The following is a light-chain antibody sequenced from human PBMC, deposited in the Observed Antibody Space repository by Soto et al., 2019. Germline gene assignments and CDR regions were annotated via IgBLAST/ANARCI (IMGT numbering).Light chain of an antibody. Sequence: DIQMTQSPSSLSASVGDRITITCRTSQNIGNYLNWYKQKPGKASTLLISAASSLESGESGVPSTLSVSGSGTDYTLTITNLQPEDFAIYFCQQSYTSPWTFGQGTKVEIK. V-gene: IGKV1-39*01. CDR2: AAS. J-gene: IGKJ1*01. CDR1: QNIGNY. CDR3: QQSYTSPWT.